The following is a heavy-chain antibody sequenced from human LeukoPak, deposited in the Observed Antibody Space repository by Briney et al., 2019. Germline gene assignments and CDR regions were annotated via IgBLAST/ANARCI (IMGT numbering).Heavy chain of an antibody. V-gene: IGHV4-59*08. J-gene: IGHJ3*01. CDR1: GGSTTGYF. CDR3: ARHVTVTYDAFDL. Sequence: KPSETLSLTCSVSGGSTTGYFWTWIRQPPGKGPEWIGYVYYKGDTSYSPSLESRVTISVDTSKKQFSLKLNSVTAADTAVYYCARHVTVTYDAFDLWGQGTMVTVSS. CDR2: VYYKGDT. D-gene: IGHD4-11*01.